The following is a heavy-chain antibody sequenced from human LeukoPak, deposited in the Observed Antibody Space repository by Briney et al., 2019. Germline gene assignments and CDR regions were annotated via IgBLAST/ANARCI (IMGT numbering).Heavy chain of an antibody. Sequence: TGGSLRLSCAASGFTFSSYGMHWVRQAPGKGLEWVAFIRYDGSNKYYADSVKGRFTISRDNSKNTLYLQMNSLRAEDTAVYYCSKDALWVGEVIGAFDILGQGTMVTVSS. CDR3: SKDALWVGEVIGAFDI. CDR2: IRYDGSNK. CDR1: GFTFSSYG. V-gene: IGHV3-30*02. D-gene: IGHD3-10*01. J-gene: IGHJ3*02.